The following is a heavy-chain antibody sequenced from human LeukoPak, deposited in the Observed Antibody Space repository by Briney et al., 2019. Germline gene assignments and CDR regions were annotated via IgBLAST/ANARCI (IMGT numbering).Heavy chain of an antibody. D-gene: IGHD3-16*01. J-gene: IGHJ4*02. Sequence: PGGSLRLSCSTSGFIFGDYTMTWVRQAPGKGLEWVGFIRSKGYGGTTEYAASVKGRFTISRDDSNSIAYLQMNSLKTEDAGVYYCTVVGWKSAWGEFLYWGQGTLVTVSS. CDR1: GFIFGDYT. V-gene: IGHV3-49*04. CDR3: TVVGWKSAWGEFLY. CDR2: IRSKGYGGTT.